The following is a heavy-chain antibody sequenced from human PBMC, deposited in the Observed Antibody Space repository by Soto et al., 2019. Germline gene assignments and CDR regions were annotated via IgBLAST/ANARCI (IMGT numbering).Heavy chain of an antibody. CDR2: INPDNGNT. CDR3: ARGIATGQLDP. J-gene: IGHJ5*02. D-gene: IGHD2-15*01. V-gene: IGHV1-3*01. CDR1: GYTFTRYT. Sequence: ASVKVSCKASGYTFTRYTMNWVRQAPGQRLEWMGWINPDNGNTKSSQKFQYRVIITRDTSASTAYMDLSSLRSEDTAVYYCARGIATGQLDPWGQGTLVTVSS.